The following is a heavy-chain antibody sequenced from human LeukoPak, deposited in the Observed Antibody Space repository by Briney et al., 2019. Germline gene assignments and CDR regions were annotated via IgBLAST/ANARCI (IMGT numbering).Heavy chain of an antibody. Sequence: GGSLRLSCAASGFRFDDYGMTWVRQAPGMGLEWVSGINWNGISTGYADSVKGRFTISRDDAKNSLYLQMNSLRAEDTALYHCARDRTMDVWGKGTTVTISS. V-gene: IGHV3-20*01. CDR1: GFRFDDYG. CDR3: ARDRTMDV. J-gene: IGHJ6*04. CDR2: INWNGIST.